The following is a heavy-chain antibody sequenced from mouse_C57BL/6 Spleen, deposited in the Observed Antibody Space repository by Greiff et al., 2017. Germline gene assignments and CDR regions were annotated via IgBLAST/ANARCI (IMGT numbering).Heavy chain of an antibody. D-gene: IGHD1-1*01. CDR1: GYTFTSYW. CDR2: IDPNSGGT. V-gene: IGHV1-72*01. CDR3: ARAPTVEGGHWYFEV. Sequence: QVQLQQPGAELVKPGASVKLSCKASGYTFTSYWMHWVKQRPGRGLEWIGRIDPNSGGTKYNEKFKSKATLTVDTPSSTAYMQLSSLTSEESAVYYCARAPTVEGGHWYFEVWGTGTTVTVSS. J-gene: IGHJ1*03.